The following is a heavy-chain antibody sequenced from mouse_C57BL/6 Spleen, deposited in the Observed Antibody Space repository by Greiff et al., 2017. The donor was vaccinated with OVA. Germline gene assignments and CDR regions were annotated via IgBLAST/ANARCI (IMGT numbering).Heavy chain of an antibody. Sequence: VQLVESGAELVKPGASVKMSCKASGYTFTTYPIEWMKQNHGKSLEWIGNFHPYNDDTKYNEKFKGKATLTVEKSSSTVYLELSRLTSDDAAVYYAGRVHYDYGGLAYWGQGTLVTVSA. J-gene: IGHJ3*01. D-gene: IGHD2-4*01. CDR3: GRVHYDYGGLAY. V-gene: IGHV1-47*01. CDR2: FHPYNDDT. CDR1: GYTFTTYP.